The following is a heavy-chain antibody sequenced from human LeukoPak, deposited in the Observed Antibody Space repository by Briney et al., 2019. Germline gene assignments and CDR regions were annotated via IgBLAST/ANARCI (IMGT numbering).Heavy chain of an antibody. J-gene: IGHJ4*02. V-gene: IGHV3-23*01. CDR3: AKGLSAATILYYFDY. CDR2: ISGGGTGT. D-gene: IGHD2-15*01. CDR1: GFTFSTYA. Sequence: GWSLRLSCAASGFTFSTYAMTWVRQAPGKGLEWVSVISGGGTGTYYADPVKGRFTISRDNSKNTLYLQMNSLRAEDTAVYYCAKGLSAATILYYFDYWGQGTLVTVSP.